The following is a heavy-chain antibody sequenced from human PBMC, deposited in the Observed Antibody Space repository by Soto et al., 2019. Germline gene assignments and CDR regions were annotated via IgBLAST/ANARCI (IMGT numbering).Heavy chain of an antibody. CDR2: IYYSGST. CDR1: GGSISSYY. V-gene: IGHV4-59*01. J-gene: IGHJ5*02. CDR3: ARGLFGSSWYGNWFDP. Sequence: PSETLSLTCTVSGGSISSYYWSWIRQPPGKGLEWIGYIYYSGSTNYNPSLKSRVTISVDTSKNQFSLKLSSVTAADTAVYYCARGLFGSSWYGNWFDPWGQGTLVTVSS. D-gene: IGHD6-13*01.